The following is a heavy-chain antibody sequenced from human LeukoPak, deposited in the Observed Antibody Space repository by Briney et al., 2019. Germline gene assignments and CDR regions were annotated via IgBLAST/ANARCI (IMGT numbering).Heavy chain of an antibody. J-gene: IGHJ3*02. CDR3: ARGRVRCSGTSCKGAFDI. Sequence: ASVKVSCKASGGTFSSYVISWVRQAPGQGLEWMGGIIPIFGTANYAQKFQGRVTITADESTSTAYMELSSLRSEDTAVYYCARGRVRCSGTSCKGAFDIWGQGTMVTVSS. V-gene: IGHV1-69*13. CDR2: IIPIFGTA. D-gene: IGHD2-2*01. CDR1: GGTFSSYV.